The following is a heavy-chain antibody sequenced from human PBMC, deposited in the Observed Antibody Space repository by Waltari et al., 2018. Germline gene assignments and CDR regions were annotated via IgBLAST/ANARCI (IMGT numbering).Heavy chain of an antibody. CDR2: INAGNGNT. D-gene: IGHD2-15*01. CDR3: ARDRAVVVVAATHWFDP. V-gene: IGHV1-3*01. Sequence: QVQLVQSGAEVKKPGASVKVSCKASGYTFTSYAMHWVRQAPGQRLEWMGWINAGNGNTKYSQKFQGRVTITRDTSASTAYMELSSLRSEDTAVYYCARDRAVVVVAATHWFDPWGQGTLVTVSS. CDR1: GYTFTSYA. J-gene: IGHJ5*02.